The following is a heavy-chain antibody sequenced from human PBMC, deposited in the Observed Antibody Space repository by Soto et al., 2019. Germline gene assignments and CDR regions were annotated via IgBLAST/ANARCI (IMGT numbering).Heavy chain of an antibody. Sequence: TLSLTCTVSGGSLSSGTYYWSWIRQPPGKGLEWIGYIYHSGSSQSNPSLKSRVTISIDTSKNQFSLELRSVTAADTAVYYCARDLLDTTVDYYFDSWGPGRLVTVSS. CDR3: ARDLLDTTVDYYFDS. D-gene: IGHD4-17*01. J-gene: IGHJ4*02. CDR2: IYHSGSS. V-gene: IGHV4-30-4*01. CDR1: GGSLSSGTYY.